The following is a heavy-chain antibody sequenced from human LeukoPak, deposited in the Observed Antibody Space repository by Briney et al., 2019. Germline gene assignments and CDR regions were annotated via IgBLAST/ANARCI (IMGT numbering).Heavy chain of an antibody. CDR2: INHSGST. Sequence: SETLSLTCAVYGGSFSGYYWSWIRQPPGKGLEWIGEINHSGSTNYNPSLKSRVTISVDTSKNQFSLKLSSVTAADTAVYYCAREKRYYDFTNPPDYYYYYGMDVWGQGTTVTVSS. J-gene: IGHJ6*02. D-gene: IGHD3-3*01. CDR3: AREKRYYDFTNPPDYYYYYGMDV. V-gene: IGHV4-34*01. CDR1: GGSFSGYY.